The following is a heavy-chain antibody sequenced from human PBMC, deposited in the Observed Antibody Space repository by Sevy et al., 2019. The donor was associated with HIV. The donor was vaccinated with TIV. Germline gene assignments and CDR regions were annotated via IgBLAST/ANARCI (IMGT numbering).Heavy chain of an antibody. CDR2: ISYDGSNK. Sequence: GGSLRLSCAASGFTFSSYAMHWVRQAPGKGLEWVAVISYDGSNKYYAESVKGRFTISRDNSKNTLYLQMNGLRAEDTAVYYCASAPVYYYDSSGYFSQPAYYFDYWGQGTLVTVSS. V-gene: IGHV3-30*04. CDR1: GFTFSSYA. D-gene: IGHD3-22*01. J-gene: IGHJ4*02. CDR3: ASAPVYYYDSSGYFSQPAYYFDY.